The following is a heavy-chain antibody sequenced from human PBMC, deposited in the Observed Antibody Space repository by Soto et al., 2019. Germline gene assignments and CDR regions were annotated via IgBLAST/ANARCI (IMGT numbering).Heavy chain of an antibody. D-gene: IGHD3-9*01. V-gene: IGHV3-11*06. J-gene: IGHJ6*02. CDR1: GFTFSDYY. Sequence: AGGSLRLSCAASGFTFSDYYMSWIRQAPGKGLEWVSYISSSSSYTNYADSVKGRFTISRDNAKNSLYLQMNSLRAEDTAVYYCARDGAYYDILTGYQRDPRYYYYYYGMDVWGQGTTVTVSS. CDR2: ISSSSSYT. CDR3: ARDGAYYDILTGYQRDPRYYYYYYGMDV.